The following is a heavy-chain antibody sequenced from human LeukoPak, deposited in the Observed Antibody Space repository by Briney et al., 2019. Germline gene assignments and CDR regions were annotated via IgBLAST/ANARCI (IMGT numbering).Heavy chain of an antibody. D-gene: IGHD5-18*01. J-gene: IGHJ4*02. CDR3: VFGYTYGHLLDY. CDR1: GFTFNSYW. Sequence: GGSLRLSCAASGFTFNSYWMYWVRQAPGKGLVWVSRINGDGSSTASADSVKGRFTISRDNAKNALFLQRNSLRADDTAVYYCVFGYTYGHLLDYWGRGTLVTVSS. CDR2: INGDGSST. V-gene: IGHV3-74*01.